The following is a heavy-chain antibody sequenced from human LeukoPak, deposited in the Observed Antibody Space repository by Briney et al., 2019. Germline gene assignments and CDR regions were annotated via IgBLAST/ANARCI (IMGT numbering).Heavy chain of an antibody. J-gene: IGHJ4*02. CDR1: GFTFSNYA. CDR3: AKEWNGGRPLVVVAVH. D-gene: IGHD2-15*01. Sequence: GGSLRLSCAASGFTFSNYAMSWLRKAPGKGLEWVSAISGSGDKTYYADSVRGRFAISRDNSKSTLYLQMNSLRAEDAAVYYCAKEWNGGRPLVVVAVHWGQGTLVTVSS. V-gene: IGHV3-23*01. CDR2: ISGSGDKT.